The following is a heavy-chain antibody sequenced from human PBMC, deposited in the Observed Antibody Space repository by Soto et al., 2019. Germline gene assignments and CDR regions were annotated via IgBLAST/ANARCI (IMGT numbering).Heavy chain of an antibody. Sequence: PGGSLRLSCAASGFTFSSYAMSWVRQAPGKGLEWVSAISGSGGSTYYADSVKGRFTISRDNSKNTLYPQMNSLRVEDTALYYCARETYRGFYFDYWGQGTLVTVS. CDR1: GFTFSSYA. CDR2: ISGSGGST. J-gene: IGHJ4*02. D-gene: IGHD4-4*01. CDR3: ARETYRGFYFDY. V-gene: IGHV3-23*01.